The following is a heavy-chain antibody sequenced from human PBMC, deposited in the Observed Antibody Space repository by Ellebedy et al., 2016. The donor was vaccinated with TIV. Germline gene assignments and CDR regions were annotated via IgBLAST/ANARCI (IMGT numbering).Heavy chain of an antibody. CDR1: GGSFSGYY. Sequence: SETLSLXXAVYGGSFSGYYWSWIRQPPGKGLEWIREINHSGSTNYNPSLKSRVTISVDTSKNQFSLKLSSVTAADTAVYYCARLGRRDGYNYPLSFDYWGQGTLVTVSS. V-gene: IGHV4-34*01. CDR2: INHSGST. J-gene: IGHJ4*02. CDR3: ARLGRRDGYNYPLSFDY. D-gene: IGHD5-24*01.